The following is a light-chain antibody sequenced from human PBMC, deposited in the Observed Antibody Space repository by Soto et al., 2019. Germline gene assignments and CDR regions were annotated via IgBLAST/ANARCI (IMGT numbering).Light chain of an antibody. CDR1: QSTSNW. Sequence: DIQMSQCASTLSASLGDRTTITCRASQSTSNWLAWYQHKPGKAPNLLIYDASSLQSGVPSRLSGRGAGTEFTIPIRSLKPDDFATYYCQQYHDYPTFGQGTKVDIK. V-gene: IGKV1-5*01. CDR2: DAS. CDR3: QQYHDYPT. J-gene: IGKJ1*01.